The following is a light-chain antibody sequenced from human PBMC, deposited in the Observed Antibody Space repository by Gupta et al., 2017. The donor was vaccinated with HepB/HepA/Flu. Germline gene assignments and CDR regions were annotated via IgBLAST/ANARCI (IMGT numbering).Light chain of an antibody. CDR1: KLGDKY. V-gene: IGLV3-1*01. CDR2: QDR. CDR3: QAWDSSTVV. J-gene: IGLJ2*01. Sequence: SYEPTQPPSVSVSPGQTASITCSGDKLGDKYASWYQQTPGQSPVLVIYQDRKRPSGIPERFSGSNSGNTATLTISGTQAMDEADYYCQAWDSSTVVFGGGTNLTVL.